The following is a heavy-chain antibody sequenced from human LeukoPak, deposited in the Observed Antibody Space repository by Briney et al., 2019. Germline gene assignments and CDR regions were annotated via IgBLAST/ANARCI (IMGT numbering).Heavy chain of an antibody. CDR3: ARLMITFGGVIVTSYYFDY. CDR1: GGSISSNNW. D-gene: IGHD3-16*02. J-gene: IGHJ4*02. V-gene: IGHV4-4*02. Sequence: SETLSLTCAVSGGSISSNNWWSWVRQPPGKGLEWIGEIFHSGSTNYNPSLKGRVTISVDTSKNQFSLKLSSVTAADTAVYYCARLMITFGGVIVTSYYFDYWGQGTLVTVSS. CDR2: IFHSGST.